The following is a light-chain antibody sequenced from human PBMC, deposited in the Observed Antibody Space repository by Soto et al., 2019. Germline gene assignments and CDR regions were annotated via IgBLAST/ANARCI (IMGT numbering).Light chain of an antibody. CDR2: SNN. V-gene: IGLV1-44*01. CDR1: SSNIGSNT. J-gene: IGLJ2*01. Sequence: QAVVTQPTSASGTPGQRVTISCSGSSSNIGSNTVNWYQQLPGTAPKLLIYSNNQRPSGVPDRFSGSKSGTSASLAISGLQSEDEADYYCAAWDDSLNGPVFGGGTKLTVL. CDR3: AAWDDSLNGPV.